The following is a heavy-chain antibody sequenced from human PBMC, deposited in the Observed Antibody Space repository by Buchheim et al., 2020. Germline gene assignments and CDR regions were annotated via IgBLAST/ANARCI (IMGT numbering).Heavy chain of an antibody. CDR1: GGSISSGSYY. CDR3: ARETGEGYCSGGSCYSPFVYYGMDV. CDR2: IYTSGST. V-gene: IGHV4-61*02. J-gene: IGHJ6*02. D-gene: IGHD2-15*01. Sequence: QVQLQESGPGLVKPSQTLSLTCTVSGGSISSGSYYWSWIRQPAGKGLEWIGRIYTSGSTNYNPSLQSRVTISVDASKNQFSLKLSSVTAADTAVYYCARETGEGYCSGGSCYSPFVYYGMDVWGQGTT.